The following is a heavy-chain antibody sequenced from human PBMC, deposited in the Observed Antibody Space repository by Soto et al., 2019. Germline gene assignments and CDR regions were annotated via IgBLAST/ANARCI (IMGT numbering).Heavy chain of an antibody. Sequence: GGSLRLSCAASGFTFNNYAINWVRQSPGKGLERVSVISGSAGSTYYADSVKGRFTITRDNSKNTLYLQMSSLRAEDTAVYYCAKAGGAAGTVDYFDYWGQGTLVTVSS. V-gene: IGHV3-23*01. J-gene: IGHJ4*02. CDR1: GFTFNNYA. CDR3: AKAGGAAGTVDYFDY. CDR2: ISGSAGST. D-gene: IGHD6-13*01.